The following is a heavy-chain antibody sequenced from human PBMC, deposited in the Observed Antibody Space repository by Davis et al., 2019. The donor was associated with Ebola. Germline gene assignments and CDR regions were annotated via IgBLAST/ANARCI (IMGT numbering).Heavy chain of an antibody. D-gene: IGHD2-2*01. V-gene: IGHV3-74*03. Sequence: GESLKISCAASGFLFSNYWMHWVRQAPGKGLVWVSRINSAGSTTTYADSVKGRFTISRDNAKRMVYLQMHSLRVEDTAVYYCVRDYAVAFDIWGQGTMVTVSS. J-gene: IGHJ3*02. CDR3: VRDYAVAFDI. CDR1: GFLFSNYW. CDR2: INSAGSTT.